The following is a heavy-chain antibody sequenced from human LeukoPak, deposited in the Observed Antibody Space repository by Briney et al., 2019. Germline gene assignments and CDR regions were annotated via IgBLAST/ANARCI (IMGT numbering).Heavy chain of an antibody. CDR1: GCTFSSYG. Sequence: GGSLRLSCAASGCTFSSYGIHWVRKAPGKGLEWVTFIRDDGSHKEDADSVRGRFTNPRDKSKNTLYLQMNSLRAEDTAVYYCAKNEAALRGVGDGFDMWGQGTMVTVSS. V-gene: IGHV3-30*02. D-gene: IGHD3-10*01. CDR3: AKNEAALRGVGDGFDM. CDR2: IRDDGSHK. J-gene: IGHJ3*02.